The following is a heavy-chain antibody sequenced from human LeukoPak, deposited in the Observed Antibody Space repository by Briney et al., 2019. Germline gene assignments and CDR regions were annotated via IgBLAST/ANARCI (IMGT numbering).Heavy chain of an antibody. CDR1: GFTFSSYG. D-gene: IGHD3-22*01. J-gene: IGHJ4*02. CDR2: ISYDGSNK. V-gene: IGHV3-30*18. CDR3: AKPTYYYDSSGYYSFPFDY. Sequence: GGSLRLSCAASGFTFSSYGMHWVRQAPGKGLEGGAVISYDGSNKYYADSVKGRFTISRDNSKNTLYLHMNSLRAEETAVYYCAKPTYYYDSSGYYSFPFDYWGQGTLVTVSS.